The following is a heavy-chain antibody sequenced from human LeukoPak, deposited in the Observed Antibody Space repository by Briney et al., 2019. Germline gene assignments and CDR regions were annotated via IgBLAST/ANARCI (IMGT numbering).Heavy chain of an antibody. J-gene: IGHJ4*02. CDR3: ARDSDKGIDY. CDR1: GGSISNYY. Sequence: SETLSLTCTVSGGSISNYYWSWIRQPPGKGLEWIGYMYYSGSTNYDPSLKSRVTISVDTSKNQFSLKLRSVTAADTAVYYCARDSDKGIDYWGQGTLVTVSS. D-gene: IGHD1-26*01. V-gene: IGHV4-59*01. CDR2: MYYSGST.